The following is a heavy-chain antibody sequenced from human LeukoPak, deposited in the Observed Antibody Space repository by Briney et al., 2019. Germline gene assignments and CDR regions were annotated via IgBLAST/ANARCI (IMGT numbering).Heavy chain of an antibody. J-gene: IGHJ4*02. CDR2: IYSGGST. Sequence: GGSLRLSCAASGFTVSSNYMSWVRQAPGKGLEWVSVIYSGGSTYYADSVKGRLTISRHNSKNTLYLQMNSLRAEDTTVYYCARGGGSYFRLYFDYWGQGTLVTVSS. CDR3: ARGGGSYFRLYFDY. CDR1: GFTVSSNY. D-gene: IGHD1-26*01. V-gene: IGHV3-53*04.